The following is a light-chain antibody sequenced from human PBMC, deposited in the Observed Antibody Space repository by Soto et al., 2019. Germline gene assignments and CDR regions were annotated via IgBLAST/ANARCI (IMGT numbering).Light chain of an antibody. J-gene: IGKJ1*01. V-gene: IGKV1-5*03. Sequence: DIQMTQSPSTLSASVGDRVIITCRASQSITTWLAWYQQKPGKAPNLLIYNASTLKSGVPSRFSGSGSGTEFTLTISSLQPDDFATYYFQQYDNESWTFGQGTKVEIK. CDR2: NAS. CDR1: QSITTW. CDR3: QQYDNESWT.